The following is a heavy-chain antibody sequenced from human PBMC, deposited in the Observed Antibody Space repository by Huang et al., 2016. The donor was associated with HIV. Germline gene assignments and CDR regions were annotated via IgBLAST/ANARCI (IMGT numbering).Heavy chain of an antibody. CDR2: MNPKSGHK. Sequence: QVQLVQSGAEVKTPGASVKVSCKASGYTFSSHDINWVRQAPGQGLEWMVGMNPKSGHKGYSQKFQGRVNITRSTSITTAYMELSSLRSADTAVYYCVRGTRYGDYGLRHYYYYMDVWGKGTTVTVSS. CDR1: GYTFSSHD. J-gene: IGHJ6*03. CDR3: VRGTRYGDYGLRHYYYYMDV. V-gene: IGHV1-8*01. D-gene: IGHD4-17*01.